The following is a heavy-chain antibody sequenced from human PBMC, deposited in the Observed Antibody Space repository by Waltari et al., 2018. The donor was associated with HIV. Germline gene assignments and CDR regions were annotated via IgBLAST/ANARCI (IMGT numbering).Heavy chain of an antibody. Sequence: DVHLVESGGALVQPGVSLRLSCAASVFTFSGHWMSWVRQAPGKGLEWVANINPVGSTKYHVDSVRGRFTISRDNAKNSLYLQMSSLRAEDTAVYYCASGLGDWGYWGRGTLVTVSS. V-gene: IGHV3-7*02. CDR3: ASGLGDWGY. J-gene: IGHJ4*02. CDR1: VFTFSGHW. CDR2: INPVGSTK. D-gene: IGHD2-21*02.